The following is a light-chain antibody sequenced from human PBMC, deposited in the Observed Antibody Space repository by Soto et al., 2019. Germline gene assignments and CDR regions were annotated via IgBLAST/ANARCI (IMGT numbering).Light chain of an antibody. CDR2: EDN. J-gene: IGLJ2*01. CDR1: SGSIASNY. Sequence: FMLTQPPSVSESPGKTVTISCTRSSGSIASNYVQWYQQRPGSAPTTVIYEDNQRPSGVPDRFSGSIDSSSNSASLTISGLKTEDEADYYCQSYDSSIVVFGGGTKVTVL. CDR3: QSYDSSIVV. V-gene: IGLV6-57*04.